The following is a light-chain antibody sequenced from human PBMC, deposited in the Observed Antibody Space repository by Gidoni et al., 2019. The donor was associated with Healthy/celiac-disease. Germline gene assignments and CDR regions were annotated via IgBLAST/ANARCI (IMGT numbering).Light chain of an antibody. V-gene: IGKV2-28*01. CDR3: MQALQTTPT. CDR1: QSLLHSNGYNY. Sequence: IVMTQSPLSLPVTPGEPASISCRSSQSLLHSNGYNYLDWYLQKPGQSKQLLIYLGSNRASGVPDRFSGSGSGTDFKLKLSRVEAEDVGVYYCMQALQTTPTFGGGTKVEIK. CDR2: LGS. J-gene: IGKJ4*01.